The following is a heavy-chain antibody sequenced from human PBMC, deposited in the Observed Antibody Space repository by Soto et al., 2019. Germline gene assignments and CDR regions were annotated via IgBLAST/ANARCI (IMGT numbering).Heavy chain of an antibody. J-gene: IGHJ4*02. CDR2: INRSGGA. CDR1: GGSFSDYY. D-gene: IGHD4-17*01. CDR3: AAGGRTTGPPLT. Sequence: LQQWGAGLLQPSETLSLTCAVSGGSFSDYYWSWIRQPPGKGLEWIGEINRSGGANYNPSLKSRVAISVDTSKNHFLLKLSSVTAADTALYYCAAGGRTTGPPLTWGQGTLVSVSS. V-gene: IGHV4-34*01.